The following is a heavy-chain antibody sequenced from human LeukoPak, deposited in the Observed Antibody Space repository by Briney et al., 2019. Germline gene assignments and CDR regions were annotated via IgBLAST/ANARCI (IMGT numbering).Heavy chain of an antibody. D-gene: IGHD3-10*01. CDR1: GITLSNYG. CDR2: ISGSGGGT. CDR3: ARRRIVIRAVILIGFHTEAYYFDY. V-gene: IGHV3-23*01. Sequence: GGSLRLSCAVSGITLSNYGMSWVRQAPGKGLEWVAGISGSGGGTNYADSVKGRFTISRDNSKNTLYLQMNSLRAEDTAVYFCARRRIVIRAVILIGFHTEAYYFDYWGQGTLVTVSS. J-gene: IGHJ4*02.